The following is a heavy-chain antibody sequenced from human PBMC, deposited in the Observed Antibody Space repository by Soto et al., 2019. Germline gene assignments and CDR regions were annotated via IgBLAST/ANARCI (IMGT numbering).Heavy chain of an antibody. J-gene: IGHJ4*01. V-gene: IGHV6-1*01. D-gene: IGHD3-22*01. Sequence: SQTLSLTCVISGDSVSSNSAAWNWIRQSPSRGLEWLGRTYYRSKWYNDYAVSVKSRITINPDTSKNQFSLQLNSVTPEDTAVYSCPGGSYDSSGRTGQLNYCGEETLLTVS. CDR1: GDSVSSNSAA. CDR3: PGGSYDSSGRTGQLNY. CDR2: TYYRSKWYN.